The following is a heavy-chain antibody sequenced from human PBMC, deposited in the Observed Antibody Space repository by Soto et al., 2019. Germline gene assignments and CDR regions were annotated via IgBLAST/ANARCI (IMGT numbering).Heavy chain of an antibody. V-gene: IGHV3-7*03. Sequence: PGGSLRLSCAASGLTFRDHWMTWVRQAPGKGLEWVGNIKADGSEKFYMDSVRGRFSISRDNAKNSLYLQMNRLRVEDTAVYYRARDIGWYHLDYWGQGTRVTVSS. CDR3: ARDIGWYHLDY. CDR2: IKADGSEK. J-gene: IGHJ4*02. D-gene: IGHD1-20*01. CDR1: GLTFRDHW.